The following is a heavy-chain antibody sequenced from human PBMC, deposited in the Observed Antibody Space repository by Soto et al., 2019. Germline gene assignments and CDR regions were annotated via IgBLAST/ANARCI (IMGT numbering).Heavy chain of an antibody. Sequence: QVQLVQSGAEVKKPGASVKVSCKASGYTFTSYAMHWVRQAPGQRLEWMGWINAGNGNTKYSQKFQGRVTITRDTSASTAYMELSSLRSEDTAVYYCARMVPRLLWFGESHLNIDYWGQGTLVTVSS. V-gene: IGHV1-3*01. J-gene: IGHJ4*02. D-gene: IGHD3-10*01. CDR1: GYTFTSYA. CDR3: ARMVPRLLWFGESHLNIDY. CDR2: INAGNGNT.